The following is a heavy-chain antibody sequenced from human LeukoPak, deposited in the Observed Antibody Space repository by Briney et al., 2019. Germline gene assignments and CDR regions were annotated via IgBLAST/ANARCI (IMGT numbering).Heavy chain of an antibody. CDR1: GYTLTELS. V-gene: IGHV1-24*01. Sequence: GASVKVSCKVSGYTLTELSMHWVRQAPGKGLEWMGGFDPEDGETIYAQKFQGRVTMTEDTSTDTAYMELSSLRSEDMAVYYCATGSYTSSGYYYGHYYWGQGTLVTVSS. CDR2: FDPEDGET. CDR3: ATGSYTSSGYYYGHYY. D-gene: IGHD3-22*01. J-gene: IGHJ4*02.